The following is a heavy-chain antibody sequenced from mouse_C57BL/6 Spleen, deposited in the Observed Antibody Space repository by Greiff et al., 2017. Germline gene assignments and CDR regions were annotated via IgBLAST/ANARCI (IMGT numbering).Heavy chain of an antibody. CDR2: IDPENGDT. CDR3: TTGRDYYCSSPYYYAMDY. V-gene: IGHV14-4*01. J-gene: IGHJ4*01. Sequence: EVKLQESGAELVRPGASVKLSCTASGFNIKDYYMHWVKQRPEQGLEWIGWIDPENGDTEYASKFQGKATITADTSSNTAYLQLSSLTSEDTAVYYCTTGRDYYCSSPYYYAMDYWGQGTSVTVSS. CDR1: GFNIKDYY. D-gene: IGHD1-1*01.